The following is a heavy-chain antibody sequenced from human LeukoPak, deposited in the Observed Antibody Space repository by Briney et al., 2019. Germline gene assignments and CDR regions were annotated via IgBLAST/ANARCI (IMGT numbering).Heavy chain of an antibody. CDR2: ISGSGGST. D-gene: IGHD3-9*01. J-gene: IGHJ4*02. CDR3: AKGETSYDILTGYYSHYDY. CDR1: GFTFSSYS. Sequence: PGGSLRLSCAASGFTFSSYSMNWVRQAPGKGLEWVSAISGSGGSTYYADSVKGRFTISRDNSKNTLYLQMNSLRAEDTAVYYCAKGETSYDILTGYYSHYDYWGQGTLVTVSS. V-gene: IGHV3-23*01.